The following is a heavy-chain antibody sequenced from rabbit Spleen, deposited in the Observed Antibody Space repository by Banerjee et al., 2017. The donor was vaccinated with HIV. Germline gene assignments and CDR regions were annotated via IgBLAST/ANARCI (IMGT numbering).Heavy chain of an antibody. V-gene: IGHV1S40*01. D-gene: IGHD8-1*01. Sequence: QSLEESGGDLVKPEGSLTLTCKASGLDFSGDSYDSYMCWVRQAPGKGLEWIACIDIGSSGFTYFASWAKGRITISKTSSTTVTLQMTSLTAADTATYFCARDAGTSFSTYGMDLWGQGTLVTVS. J-gene: IGHJ6*01. CDR2: IDIGSSGFT. CDR3: ARDAGTSFSTYGMDL. CDR1: GLDFSGDSY.